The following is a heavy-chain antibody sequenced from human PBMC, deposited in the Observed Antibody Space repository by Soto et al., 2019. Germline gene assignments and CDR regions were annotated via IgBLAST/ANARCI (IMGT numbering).Heavy chain of an antibody. D-gene: IGHD3-3*01. CDR3: AKDLGTDDFWSAYYTYYYMDV. V-gene: IGHV3-23*01. Sequence: EVQLLESGGGLVQPGGSLRLSCAASGFTFSSYALNWVRQAPGKGLEWVSVISGSGDNTYYADSVKGRFTISRDNSKNTLYLQMNSLRDEDTAVYYCAKDLGTDDFWSAYYTYYYMDVWGKGTRVTVSS. CDR1: GFTFSSYA. CDR2: ISGSGDNT. J-gene: IGHJ6*03.